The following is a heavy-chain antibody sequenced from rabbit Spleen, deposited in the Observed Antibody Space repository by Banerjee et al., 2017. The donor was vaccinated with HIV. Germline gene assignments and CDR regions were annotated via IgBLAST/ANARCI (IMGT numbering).Heavy chain of an antibody. Sequence: QSLEESGGDMVKPGASLTLTCTASGFSFSTTYYICWVRQAPGKGLEWIGCGYPDGIGSTAYASWAKGRFTISKSSSSTVTLQVTSLTAADTATYFCARDTSSSFSSYGMDLWGPGTLVTVS. J-gene: IGHJ6*01. CDR1: GFSFSTTYY. D-gene: IGHD1-1*01. V-gene: IGHV1S40*01. CDR2: GYPDGIGST. CDR3: ARDTSSSFSSYGMDL.